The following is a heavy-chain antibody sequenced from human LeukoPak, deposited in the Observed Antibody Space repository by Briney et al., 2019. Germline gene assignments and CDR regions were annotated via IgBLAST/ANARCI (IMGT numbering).Heavy chain of an antibody. Sequence: SVKVSCKASGGTFSSHAISWVRQAPGQGLEWMGGIIPIFGTANYAQKFQGRVTITTDESTSTAYMELSSLRSEDTAVYYCARAGGAVAGNYYYYMDVWGKGTTVTVSS. J-gene: IGHJ6*03. CDR1: GGTFSSHA. D-gene: IGHD6-19*01. CDR2: IIPIFGTA. V-gene: IGHV1-69*05. CDR3: ARAGGAVAGNYYYYMDV.